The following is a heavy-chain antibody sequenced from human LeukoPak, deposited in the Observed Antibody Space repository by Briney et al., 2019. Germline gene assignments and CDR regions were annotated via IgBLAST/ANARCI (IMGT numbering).Heavy chain of an antibody. J-gene: IGHJ5*02. CDR2: IIPIFGTA. CDR1: GGTFSNYA. CDR3: AREENEGPWGCSSTSCGDWFDP. V-gene: IGHV1-69*06. D-gene: IGHD2-2*01. Sequence: ASVKVSCKASGGTFSNYAISWVRQAPGQGLEWMGGIIPIFGTANYAQKFHGRVTITADKYKSTAYMELSSLRSEDTAVYYCAREENEGPWGCSSTSCGDWFDPWGQGTLVTVSS.